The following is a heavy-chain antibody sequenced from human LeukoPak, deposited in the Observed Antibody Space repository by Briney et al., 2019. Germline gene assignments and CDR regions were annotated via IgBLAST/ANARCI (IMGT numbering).Heavy chain of an antibody. CDR3: AREGYYYDSSGFDY. CDR2: ISYDGSNK. V-gene: IGHV3-30-3*01. J-gene: IGHJ4*02. D-gene: IGHD3-22*01. Sequence: GGSLRLSCAASGFTFSSYAMHWVRQAPGKGLEWVAVISYDGSNKYYADSVKDRFTISRDNSKNTLYLQMNSLRAEDTAVYYCAREGYYYDSSGFDYWGQGTLVTVSS. CDR1: GFTFSSYA.